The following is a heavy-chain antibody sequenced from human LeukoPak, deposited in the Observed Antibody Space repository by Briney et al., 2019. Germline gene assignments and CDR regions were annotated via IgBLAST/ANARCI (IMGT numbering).Heavy chain of an antibody. CDR3: ATTFLYSSSWSSSWFDP. D-gene: IGHD6-13*01. Sequence: SETLSLTCAVSGGSISSSNWWSWVRQPPGKGLEWIGEIYHSGSINYNPSLKSRVTISVDKSKNQFSLKLSSVTAADTAVYYCATTFLYSSSWSSSWFDPWGQGTLVTVSS. CDR1: GGSISSSNW. J-gene: IGHJ5*02. CDR2: IYHSGSI. V-gene: IGHV4-4*02.